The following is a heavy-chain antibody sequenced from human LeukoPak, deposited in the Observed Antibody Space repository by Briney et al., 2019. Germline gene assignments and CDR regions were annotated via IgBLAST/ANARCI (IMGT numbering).Heavy chain of an antibody. CDR3: ARMRSGSFGMDY. J-gene: IGHJ4*02. Sequence: KPGGSLRLSCAASGFTFSSYSMNWVRQAPGKGLEWVSSISSSSSYIYYADSVKGRFTISRDNAKNSLYLQMNSLRAEDTAVYYCARMRSGSFGMDYWGQGTLVTVSS. D-gene: IGHD1-26*01. CDR1: GFTFSSYS. V-gene: IGHV3-21*01. CDR2: ISSSSSYI.